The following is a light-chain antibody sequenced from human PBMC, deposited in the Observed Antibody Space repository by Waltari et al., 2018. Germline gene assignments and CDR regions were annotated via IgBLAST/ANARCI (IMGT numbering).Light chain of an antibody. Sequence: QLVLTQSPSASASLGASVKLTCTLSRGHSNYAIAWHQQQPGKSPRFLMKINSDGSHNKGDRSPDRFSGATSGAERYLPISSPQSEDEAADSCQTWCTGWVFGGGTKLTVL. J-gene: IGLJ3*02. CDR3: QTWCTGWV. CDR2: INSDGSH. V-gene: IGLV4-69*01. CDR1: RGHSNYA.